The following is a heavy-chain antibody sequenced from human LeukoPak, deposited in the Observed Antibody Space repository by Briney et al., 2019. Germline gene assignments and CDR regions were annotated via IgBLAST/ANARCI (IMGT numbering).Heavy chain of an antibody. CDR3: ARWRGGVIIAAAYAFDI. CDR2: TYYRSKWYN. CDR1: GDSVSSNSAA. J-gene: IGHJ3*02. V-gene: IGHV6-1*01. D-gene: IGHD6-13*01. Sequence: SQTLSLTCAISGDSVSSNSAAWNWIRQSPSRGLEWMGRTYYRSKWYNDYAVSVKSRITINPDTSKNQFSLQLNSVTPEDTAVYYCARWRGGVIIAAAYAFDIWGQGTMVTVSS.